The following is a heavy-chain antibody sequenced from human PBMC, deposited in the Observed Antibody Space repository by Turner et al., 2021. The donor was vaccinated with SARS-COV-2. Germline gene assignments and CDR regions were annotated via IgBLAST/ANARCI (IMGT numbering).Heavy chain of an antibody. CDR2: IYYSGST. CDR1: GGSISSSNYY. D-gene: IGHD3-10*01. V-gene: IGHV4-39*01. CDR3: ARLLNPGSYYYYYYGMDV. Sequence: QLQLQESGPGLVKPAETLSLTCTVPGGSISSSNYYWGRIRQPPGKVLGWSGSIYYSGSTYYNPSLQSRVTISEDTSKNQSSLKLSSVTAADTAVYYCARLLNPGSYYYYYYGMDVWGQGTTDTVSS. J-gene: IGHJ6*02.